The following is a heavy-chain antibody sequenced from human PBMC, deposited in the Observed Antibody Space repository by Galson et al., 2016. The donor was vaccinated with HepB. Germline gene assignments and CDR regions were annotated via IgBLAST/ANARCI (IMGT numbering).Heavy chain of an antibody. J-gene: IGHJ4*02. CDR1: GFDFSSYS. CDR2: LSGTTNYV. CDR3: VRGVFDS. V-gene: IGHV3-21*01. Sequence: SLRLSCAASGFDFSSYSMNWVRQAPGKGLEWVSSLSGTTNYVFYADSVKGRFTISRDNAKNSVYLQMNSLTAEDTAFYYCVRGVFDSWGQGTLVTVSS.